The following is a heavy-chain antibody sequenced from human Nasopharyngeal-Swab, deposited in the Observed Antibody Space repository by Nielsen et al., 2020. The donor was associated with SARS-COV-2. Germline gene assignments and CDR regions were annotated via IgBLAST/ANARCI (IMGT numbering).Heavy chain of an antibody. CDR3: GRRLRLGELSLYNEFDY. D-gene: IGHD3-16*02. CDR2: ISGSGSYI. V-gene: IGHV3-21*01. J-gene: IGHJ4*02. Sequence: GGSLRLSCAASGFTFSYYSMSWVRQAPGKGLEWVSSISGSGSYIYYADSVKGRFTISRDNAKNSLYLQMNSLRVEDTAVYYCGRRLRLGELSLYNEFDYWGQGTLVTVSS. CDR1: GFTFSYYS.